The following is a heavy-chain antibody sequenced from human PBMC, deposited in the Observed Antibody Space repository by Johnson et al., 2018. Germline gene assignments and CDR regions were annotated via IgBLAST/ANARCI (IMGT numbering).Heavy chain of an antibody. V-gene: IGHV3-73*01. CDR3: TRHRRGTGDACDI. Sequence: VQLVESGGGLVQPGGSLKLSCAASGFTFSGSTMHWVRQASGKGLEWVGRIRSKANSYAPAYAASVKGRLNISRDDTKNMAYLQMNSLKTRDTAVYYCTRHRRGTGDACDIWGQGKMVTVSS. D-gene: IGHD1-14*01. CDR1: GFTFSGST. J-gene: IGHJ3*02. CDR2: IRSKANSYAP.